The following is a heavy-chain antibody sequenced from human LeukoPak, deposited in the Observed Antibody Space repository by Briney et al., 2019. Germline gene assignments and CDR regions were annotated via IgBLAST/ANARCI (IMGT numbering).Heavy chain of an antibody. CDR2: INPNSGGT. V-gene: IGHV1-2*02. CDR1: GYTFTDYY. Sequence: PVASVKVSCKASGYTFTDYYMHWVRQAPGQGLEWVGWINPNSGGTNYAQNLQGRVTMTRDTSISIVYMELSRLTSDDTAVYYRARDGGFDYWGQGTLVTVSS. J-gene: IGHJ4*02. D-gene: IGHD3-10*01. CDR3: ARDGGFDY.